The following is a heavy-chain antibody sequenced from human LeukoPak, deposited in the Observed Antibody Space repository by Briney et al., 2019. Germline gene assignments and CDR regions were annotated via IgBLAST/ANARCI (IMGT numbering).Heavy chain of an antibody. D-gene: IGHD3-9*01. Sequence: GGSLRLSCAASGFTFSSYSMNWVRHAPGKGLEWVSLISGTGYQTDYADSVKGRFTISRDNSKNTLYLQMNSLKAEDTAVYYCAKHLRTNFWFFDHWGQGTLVTVSS. J-gene: IGHJ4*02. V-gene: IGHV3-23*01. CDR3: AKHLRTNFWFFDH. CDR2: ISGTGYQT. CDR1: GFTFSSYS.